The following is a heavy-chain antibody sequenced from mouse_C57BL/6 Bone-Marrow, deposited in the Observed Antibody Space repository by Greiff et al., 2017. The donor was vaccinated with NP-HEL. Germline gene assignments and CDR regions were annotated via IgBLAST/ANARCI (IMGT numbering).Heavy chain of an antibody. Sequence: EVQLVESGGGLVKPGGSLKLSCAASGFTFSDYGMHWVRQAPEKGLEWVAYISSGSSTIYYADTVKGRFTISRDNAKNTLFLQMTSLRSEDTAMYYCAITRVVAIDYWGQGTTLTVSS. D-gene: IGHD1-1*01. V-gene: IGHV5-17*01. J-gene: IGHJ2*01. CDR2: ISSGSSTI. CDR3: AITRVVAIDY. CDR1: GFTFSDYG.